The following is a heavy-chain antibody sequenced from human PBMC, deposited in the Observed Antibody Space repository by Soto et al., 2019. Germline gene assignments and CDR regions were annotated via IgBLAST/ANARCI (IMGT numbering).Heavy chain of an antibody. D-gene: IGHD3-22*01. CDR1: GFPFSNSA. V-gene: IGHV3-23*01. J-gene: IGHJ4*02. CDR3: AKDGFSSGYPFDY. CDR2: ISGSGGST. Sequence: GGSLRLSCAASGFPFSNSAMSWVRQAPGKGLEWVSAISGSGGSTYYADSVKGRFTISRDNSKNTLYLQMNSLRAEDTAVYYCAKDGFSSGYPFDYWGQGTLVTVSS.